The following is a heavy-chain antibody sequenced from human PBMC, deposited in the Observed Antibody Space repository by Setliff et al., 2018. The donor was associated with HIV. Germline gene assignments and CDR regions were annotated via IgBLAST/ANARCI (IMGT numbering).Heavy chain of an antibody. Sequence: GGSLRLSCVGSGFSFSSYGMHWVRQAPGKGLEWVTVISYDGTNKYYADSVKGRFSISRDNSKNTVYLQMNNLKVDDTALYFCARDLDVSGSYDYWGQGTQVTVSS. CDR3: ARDLDVSGSYDY. CDR1: GFSFSSYG. J-gene: IGHJ4*02. D-gene: IGHD1-26*01. V-gene: IGHV3-30*19. CDR2: ISYDGTNK.